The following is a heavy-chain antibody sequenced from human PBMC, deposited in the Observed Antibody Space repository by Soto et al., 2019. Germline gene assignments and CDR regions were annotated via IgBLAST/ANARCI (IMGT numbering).Heavy chain of an antibody. CDR2: IIPIFGTA. CDR1: GGTFSSYA. Sequence: QVQLVQSGAEVKKPGSSVKVSCKASGGTFSSYAISWVRQAPGQGLEWMGGIIPIFGTANYAQKFQGRVTITADESTSTAYMELSSLRSEDTAVYYCARRSSTAHSYSYGMDVWGQGTTVTVSS. CDR3: ARRSSTAHSYSYGMDV. J-gene: IGHJ6*02. D-gene: IGHD4-17*01. V-gene: IGHV1-69*12.